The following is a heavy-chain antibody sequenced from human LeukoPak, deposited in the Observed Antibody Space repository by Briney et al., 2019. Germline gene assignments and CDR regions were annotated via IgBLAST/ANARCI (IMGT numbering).Heavy chain of an antibody. Sequence: GGSLRLSCSASGFTFSSYAMHWVRQAPGKGLEYASAISSNGGSTYYADSVKGRFTISRDNSKNTLYLQMSSLRAEDTAVYYCVKRPSAIDYWGQGTLVTVSS. CDR1: GFTFSSYA. D-gene: IGHD5-18*01. CDR3: VKRPSAIDY. CDR2: ISSNGGST. J-gene: IGHJ4*02. V-gene: IGHV3-64D*09.